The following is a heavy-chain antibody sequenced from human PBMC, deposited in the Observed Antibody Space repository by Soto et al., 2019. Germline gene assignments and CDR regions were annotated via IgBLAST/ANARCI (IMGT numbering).Heavy chain of an antibody. CDR3: ARGDSSGYYYSYYGMDV. Sequence: EVQLVESGGGLVKPGGSLRLSCGASGFTFSSYSMNWVRQAPGKGLEWVSFISDRSSYIYYADSVKGRFTISRDNAKNSLYLLMNSLRAADTAVYYCARGDSSGYYYSYYGMDVWGQGTTVTVSS. J-gene: IGHJ6*02. CDR2: ISDRSSYI. V-gene: IGHV3-21*01. D-gene: IGHD3-22*01. CDR1: GFTFSSYS.